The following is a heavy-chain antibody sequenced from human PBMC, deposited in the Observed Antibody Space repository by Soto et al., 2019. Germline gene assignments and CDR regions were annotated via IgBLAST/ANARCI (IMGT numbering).Heavy chain of an antibody. CDR2: ISAYNGNT. D-gene: IGHD2-21*01. Sequence: QVQLVQSGAEVKKPGASVKVSCKASGYTFTSYGISWVRQAPGQGLEWMGWISAYNGNTNYAQKLQGRVTMTTDTSTSTAYMELRSLRSDDTAVYYCARERGTGLIGDHPGVHYMDVWGKGTTVTVSS. CDR1: GYTFTSYG. V-gene: IGHV1-18*01. J-gene: IGHJ6*03. CDR3: ARERGTGLIGDHPGVHYMDV.